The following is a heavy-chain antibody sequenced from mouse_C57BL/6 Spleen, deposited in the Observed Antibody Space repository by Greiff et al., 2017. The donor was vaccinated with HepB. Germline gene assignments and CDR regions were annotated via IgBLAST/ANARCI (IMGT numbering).Heavy chain of an antibody. CDR1: GYTFTDYY. V-gene: IGHV1-76*01. D-gene: IGHD4-1*01. CDR3: ARPLFWDGDYAMDY. J-gene: IGHJ4*01. Sequence: VQLKQSGAELVRPGASVKLSCKASGYTFTDYYINWVKQRPGQGLEWIARIYPGSGNTYYNEKFKGKATLTAEKSSSTAYMQLSSLTSEDSAVYFCARPLFWDGDYAMDYWGQGTSVTVSS. CDR2: IYPGSGNT.